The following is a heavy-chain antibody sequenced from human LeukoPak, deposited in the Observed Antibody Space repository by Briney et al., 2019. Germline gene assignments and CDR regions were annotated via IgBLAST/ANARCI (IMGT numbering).Heavy chain of an antibody. D-gene: IGHD3-16*02. CDR3: ARESYDYVWGSYRSPHAFDI. Sequence: GGSLRLSCAASGFTFSSYAMSWVRQAPGKGLEWVSAISGSGGSTYYADSVKGRFTISRDNSKNTLYLQINSLRAEDTAVYYCARESYDYVWGSYRSPHAFDIWGQGTMVTVSS. CDR1: GFTFSSYA. CDR2: ISGSGGST. J-gene: IGHJ3*02. V-gene: IGHV3-23*01.